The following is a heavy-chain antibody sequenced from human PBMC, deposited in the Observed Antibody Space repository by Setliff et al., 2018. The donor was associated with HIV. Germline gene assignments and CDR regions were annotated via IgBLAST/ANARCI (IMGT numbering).Heavy chain of an antibody. Sequence: SVKVSCKASGGAFSSYALSWVRQAPGQGLEWMGGISPSGDRTTYAQRFRGRVTMTSDTSTSTAFMELRSLSSDDSAVYYCVRDWYCSGGSCSNCFDPWGQGTLVTVS. CDR1: GGAFSSYA. CDR3: VRDWYCSGGSCSNCFDP. J-gene: IGHJ5*02. D-gene: IGHD2-15*01. V-gene: IGHV1-69*10. CDR2: ISPSGDRT.